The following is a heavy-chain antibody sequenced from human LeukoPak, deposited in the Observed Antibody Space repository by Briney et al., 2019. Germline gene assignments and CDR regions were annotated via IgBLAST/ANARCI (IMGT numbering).Heavy chain of an antibody. CDR1: GFTFSSYA. CDR3: AKATVTHLIDY. J-gene: IGHJ4*02. D-gene: IGHD4-17*01. V-gene: IGHV3-23*01. Sequence: PGGSLRLSCAASGFTFSSYAMNRVRQAPGKGLEWVSTSASGGSSYYADSVKGRFTISRDNSKNTLYLQMNSLGAEDTAVYYCAKATVTHLIDYWGQGTLVTVPS. CDR2: SASGGSS.